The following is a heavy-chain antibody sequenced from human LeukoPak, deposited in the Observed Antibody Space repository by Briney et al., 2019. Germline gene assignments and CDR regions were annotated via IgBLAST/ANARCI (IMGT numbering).Heavy chain of an antibody. CDR3: AKLALVVVPAAIGALDY. D-gene: IGHD2-2*01. CDR2: ISGSGGST. J-gene: IGHJ4*02. V-gene: IGHV3-23*01. Sequence: GGSLRLSCAASGFTFSSYAMSWVRQAPGKGLEWVSAISGSGGSTYYADSVKGRFTISRDNSKNTLYLQMNSLRAEDTAVYYCAKLALVVVPAAIGALDYWGQGTLVTVSS. CDR1: GFTFSSYA.